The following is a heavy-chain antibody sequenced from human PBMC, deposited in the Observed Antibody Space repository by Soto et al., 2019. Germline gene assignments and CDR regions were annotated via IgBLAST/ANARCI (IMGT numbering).Heavy chain of an antibody. CDR2: ISSNGGST. J-gene: IGHJ5*02. CDR3: ARRRKDYDYIWGSYRTGNWFDP. Sequence: GGSLRLSCAASGFTFSSYAMHWVRQAPGKGLEYVSAISSNGGSTYYANSVKGRFTISRDNSKNTLYLQMSSLRSEDTAVYYCARRRKDYDYIWGSYRTGNWFDPWGQGTLVTVSS. D-gene: IGHD3-16*02. V-gene: IGHV3-64*01. CDR1: GFTFSSYA.